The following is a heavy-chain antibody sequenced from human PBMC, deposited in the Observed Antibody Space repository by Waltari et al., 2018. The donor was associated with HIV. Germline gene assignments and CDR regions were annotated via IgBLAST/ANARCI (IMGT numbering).Heavy chain of an antibody. D-gene: IGHD3-16*01. J-gene: IGHJ4*02. Sequence: VQLQASGPGLVKPSETLSLSCPVANGSLSRYYWRWLRQPPGKGLEWIGYIYYRGSTSYNPSLKSRVTISVDTSKNQFSLNLSSVTAADTAVYYCARTFRGKGFDYWGQGTLVSVSS. CDR2: IYYRGST. CDR1: NGSLSRYY. V-gene: IGHV4-59*01. CDR3: ARTFRGKGFDY.